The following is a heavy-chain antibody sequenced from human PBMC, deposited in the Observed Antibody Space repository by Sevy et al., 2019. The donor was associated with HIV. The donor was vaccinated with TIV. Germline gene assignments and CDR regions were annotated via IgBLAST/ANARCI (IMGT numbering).Heavy chain of an antibody. CDR3: VGPKLTYTNGWHYFDY. Sequence: SETLSLTCIVSGASISNTAYYWGWILQSPGKGLEWIASIRHGGYTFYNPSLKSRVTISADTSKNQFSLKLTSVSAADTSIYYCVGPKLTYTNGWHYFDYWGQGTVVTVSS. CDR1: GASISNTAYY. CDR2: IRHGGYT. D-gene: IGHD2-8*01. V-gene: IGHV4-39*01. J-gene: IGHJ4*02.